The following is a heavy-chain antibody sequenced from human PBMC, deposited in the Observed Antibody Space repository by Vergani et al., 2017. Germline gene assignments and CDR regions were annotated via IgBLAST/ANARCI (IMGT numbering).Heavy chain of an antibody. CDR2: ILGSGTA. CDR1: GASMSSVGYY. CDR3: ARGGRAAGYSGPDS. J-gene: IGHJ4*02. V-gene: IGHV4-61*02. D-gene: IGHD6-13*01. Sequence: QVQLQESGPGLVKPSQTLYLTCTVSGASMSSVGYYWTWIRQSAGKRLEWIGDILGSGTANYTPSFQGRVSMSVATSKNQFSLTLSSVQATDTAVYYCARGGRAAGYSGPDSWGQGTWVAVAS.